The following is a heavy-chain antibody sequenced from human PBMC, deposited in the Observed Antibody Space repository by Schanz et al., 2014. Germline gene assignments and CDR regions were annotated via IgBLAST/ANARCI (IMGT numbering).Heavy chain of an antibody. CDR2: INGSGNAT. D-gene: IGHD3-9*01. CDR3: AKDPYDVLTGYQYYFDY. J-gene: IGHJ4*02. Sequence: VQLLESGGALVRPGGSLRLSCAASGFTFTGYVMTWVRQAPGKGPEWVAAINGSGNATYYADSVKGRFTISRDNSRNTLFLQMKRLRVEDTAVYFCAKDPYDVLTGYQYYFDYWGPGRLVTVSS. V-gene: IGHV3-23*01. CDR1: GFTFTGYV.